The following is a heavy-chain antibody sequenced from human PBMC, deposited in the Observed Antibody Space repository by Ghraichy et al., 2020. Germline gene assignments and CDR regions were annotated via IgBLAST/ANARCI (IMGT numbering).Heavy chain of an antibody. D-gene: IGHD1-26*01. J-gene: IGHJ6*03. CDR2: ISWDGGST. V-gene: IGHV3-43*01. CDR3: AKDMGGVGATYYYYYMDV. Sequence: ESLNISCAASGFTFDDYTMHWVRQAPGKGLEWVSLISWDGGSTYYADSVKGRFTISRDNSKNSLYLQMNSLRTEDTALYYCAKDMGGVGATYYYYYMDVWGKGTTVTVSS. CDR1: GFTFDDYT.